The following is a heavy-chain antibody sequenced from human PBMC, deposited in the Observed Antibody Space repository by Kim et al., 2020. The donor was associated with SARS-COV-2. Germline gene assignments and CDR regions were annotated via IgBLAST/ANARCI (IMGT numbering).Heavy chain of an antibody. D-gene: IGHD5-18*01. Sequence: GGSLRLSCAASGFTVSSNYMSWVRQAPGKGLEWVSVIYSGSSTYYADSVKGRFTISRYNSKNTLYLQMNSLRAEDTAVYYCARGGYLLPFDYWGQGTLVTVSS. V-gene: IGHV3-53*01. CDR2: IYSGSST. CDR3: ARGGYLLPFDY. J-gene: IGHJ4*02. CDR1: GFTVSSNY.